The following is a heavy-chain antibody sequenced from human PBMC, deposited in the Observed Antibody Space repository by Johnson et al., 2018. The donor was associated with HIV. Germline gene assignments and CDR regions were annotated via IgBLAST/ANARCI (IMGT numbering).Heavy chain of an antibody. CDR3: ANYAGLGAFDI. J-gene: IGHJ3*02. D-gene: IGHD1-7*01. CDR1: GFTFSSYA. V-gene: IGHV3-20*04. CDR2: INWNGGST. Sequence: EQLVESGGGLVQPGGSLRLSCAASGFTFSSYAMSWVRLNPGKGLEWVSGINWNGGSTGYADSVKGRFTISRDNAKNSLYLQMNSLRAEDTAVYYCANYAGLGAFDIWGQGTMVTVSS.